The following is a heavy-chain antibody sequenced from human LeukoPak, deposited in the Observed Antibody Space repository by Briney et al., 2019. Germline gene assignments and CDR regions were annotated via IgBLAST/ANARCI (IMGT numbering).Heavy chain of an antibody. J-gene: IGHJ4*02. Sequence: SETLSLTCTVSGGSFSSSCWSWIRQSAGKGLEWIGRIDSTGGTTNNPSLKSRVTMSMDTSKNHFSLKLSSVTAADTAVYYCARDGGREALAGTAIDYWGQGTLVTVSS. CDR3: ARDGGREALAGTAIDY. CDR1: GGSFSSSC. D-gene: IGHD6-19*01. V-gene: IGHV4-4*07. CDR2: IDSTGGT.